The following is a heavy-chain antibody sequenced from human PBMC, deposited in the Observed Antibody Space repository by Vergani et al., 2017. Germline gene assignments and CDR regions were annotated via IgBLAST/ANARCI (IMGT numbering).Heavy chain of an antibody. Sequence: QVQLQQWGAGLLKPSETLSLTCAVYGGSFSGYYWNWIRQPPGKGLEWIGEINHSGSTNYNPSLKSRVTISVDTSKNQFSLKLSSVTAADTAVYYCASRGELGGPGSTVTTNNWFDPWGQGTLVTVSS. CDR2: INHSGST. V-gene: IGHV4-34*01. CDR3: ASRGELGGPGSTVTTNNWFDP. J-gene: IGHJ5*02. CDR1: GGSFSGYY. D-gene: IGHD4-17*01.